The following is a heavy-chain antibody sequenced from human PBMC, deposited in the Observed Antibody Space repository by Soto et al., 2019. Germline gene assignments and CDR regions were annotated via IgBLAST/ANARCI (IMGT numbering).Heavy chain of an antibody. CDR1: GFTFSSYA. Sequence: GGSLRLSCVGSGFTFSSYAMSWVRQAPGKGLEWVSVIRGSDSTTYYADSVKGRFTISRDNSRNTLHLQMDSLRVEDTAVYYCAKTLLSTSWYGLHDYGSQGTLVTVSS. CDR3: AKTLLSTSWYGLHDY. J-gene: IGHJ4*02. V-gene: IGHV3-23*01. CDR2: IRGSDSTT. D-gene: IGHD6-13*01.